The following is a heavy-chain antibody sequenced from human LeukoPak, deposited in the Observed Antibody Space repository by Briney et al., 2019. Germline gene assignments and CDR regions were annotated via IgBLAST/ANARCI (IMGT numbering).Heavy chain of an antibody. V-gene: IGHV3-53*01. J-gene: IGHJ4*02. D-gene: IGHD1-26*01. CDR3: AKEDIRELDY. CDR1: GFTVSSNY. Sequence: GGSLRLSCAASGFTVSSNYMSWVRQAPGKGLEWVSVIYSDVTTYYADSVKGRFTISRDNSKNTLYLQMNSLRAEDTAVYYCAKEDIRELDYWGQGTLVTVSS. CDR2: IYSDVTT.